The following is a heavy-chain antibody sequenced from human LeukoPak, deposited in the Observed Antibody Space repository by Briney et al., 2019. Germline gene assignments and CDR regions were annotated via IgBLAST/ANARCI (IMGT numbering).Heavy chain of an antibody. CDR2: ISSSGSTI. J-gene: IGHJ4*02. CDR1: GFTFSSYE. CDR3: AKDLGYCSSTSCFLDY. D-gene: IGHD2-2*01. V-gene: IGHV3-48*03. Sequence: GGSLRLSCAASGFTFSSYEMNWVRQAPGKGLEWVSYISSSGSTIYYADSVKGRFTISRDNAKNSLYLQMNSLRAEDTAVYYCAKDLGYCSSTSCFLDYWGQGTLVTVSS.